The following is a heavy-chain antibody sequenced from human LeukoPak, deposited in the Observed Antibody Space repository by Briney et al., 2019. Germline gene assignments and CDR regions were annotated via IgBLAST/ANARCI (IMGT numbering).Heavy chain of an antibody. CDR2: IWYDGSNK. Sequence: PGGPLRLSCAASGFTFSSYGMHWVRQAPGKGLEWVAVIWYDGSNKYYADSVKGRFTISRDNSQNTLYLQMNSLRVEDTAVYYCAKDTGLVGATRYYFDYWGQGTLVTVSS. V-gene: IGHV3-33*06. D-gene: IGHD1-26*01. J-gene: IGHJ4*02. CDR3: AKDTGLVGATRYYFDY. CDR1: GFTFSSYG.